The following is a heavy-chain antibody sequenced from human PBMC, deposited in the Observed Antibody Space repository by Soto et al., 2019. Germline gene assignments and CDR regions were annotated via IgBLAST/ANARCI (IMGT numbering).Heavy chain of an antibody. D-gene: IGHD3-9*01. V-gene: IGHV4-34*01. J-gene: IGHJ4*02. CDR2: INHSGST. CDR3: ARLEGLATISYYFDF. Sequence: SETLSLTCAVYGGSFSGYYWSWIRQPPGKGLEWIGEINHSGSTNYNPSLKSRVTISLDKSRSQFSLKLNSVTAADSAVYFCARLEGLATISYYFDFWGPGALVTVSS. CDR1: GGSFSGYY.